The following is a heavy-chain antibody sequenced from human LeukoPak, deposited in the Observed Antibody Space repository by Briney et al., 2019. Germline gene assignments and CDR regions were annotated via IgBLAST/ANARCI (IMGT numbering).Heavy chain of an antibody. Sequence: SETLSLTCAVYGGSFSGYYWSWIRQPPGKGLEWIGEINHSGSTNYNPSLKSRVTISVDTSKNQFSLKLSSVTAVDTAVYYCARGRETSPSVPFDYWGQGTLVTVSS. V-gene: IGHV4-34*01. CDR1: GGSFSGYY. J-gene: IGHJ4*02. CDR2: INHSGST. CDR3: ARGRETSPSVPFDY.